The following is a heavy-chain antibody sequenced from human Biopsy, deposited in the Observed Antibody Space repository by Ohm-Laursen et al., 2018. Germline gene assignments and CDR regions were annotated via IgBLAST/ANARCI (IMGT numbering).Heavy chain of an antibody. CDR2: IDWDDAK. Sequence: TQTLTLTCTLSGFSLNTRGMSVTWIRQPPGKALEWLARIDWDDAKVYSEGLKTSLTISKGTSENHVVLTLSDVAPVDTATYYCARIPILVVPAAIVYRHRRHLQGLDVWGQGTTVIVSS. CDR3: ARIPILVVPAAIVYRHRRHLQGLDV. V-gene: IGHV2-70*16. CDR1: GFSLNTRGMS. D-gene: IGHD2-2*02. J-gene: IGHJ6*02.